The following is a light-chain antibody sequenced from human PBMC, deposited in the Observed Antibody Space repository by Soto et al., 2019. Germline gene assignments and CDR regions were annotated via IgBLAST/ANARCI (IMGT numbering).Light chain of an antibody. CDR3: CSYAGTGPSWV. CDR1: SGNVGTYSL. CDR2: EVN. J-gene: IGLJ2*01. V-gene: IGLV2-23*02. Sequence: QSALTQPASVSGSPGQSITVSCTGTSGNVGTYSLVSWYQRHPDKAPKLIIYEVNKRPSRVSNRFSGSKSGNTASLTISGLQTEDEAYYYCCSYAGTGPSWVFGGGTKLTVL.